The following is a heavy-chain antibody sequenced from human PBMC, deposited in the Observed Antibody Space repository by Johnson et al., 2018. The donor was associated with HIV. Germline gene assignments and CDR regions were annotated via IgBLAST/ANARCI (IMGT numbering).Heavy chain of an antibody. CDR2: INWNGGST. CDR3: ARQSGYCDSVGGAAFDI. Sequence: VQLVESGGGLVRPGGSLRLSCAASGFTFDDYGMSWVRQAPGKGLEWVSGINWNGGSTGYADSVKGRFTISRDNAKNSLYLQMNSLRAEDTALYYCARQSGYCDSVGGAAFDIWGQGTMVTVSS. D-gene: IGHD3-22*01. CDR1: GFTFDDYG. V-gene: IGHV3-20*04. J-gene: IGHJ3*02.